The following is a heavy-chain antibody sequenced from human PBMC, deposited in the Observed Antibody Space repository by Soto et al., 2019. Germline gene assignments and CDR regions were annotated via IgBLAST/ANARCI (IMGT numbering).Heavy chain of an antibody. V-gene: IGHV3-23*01. CDR1: GFTFSSHA. CDR3: VKELFAAAYAATSAFDL. D-gene: IGHD2-15*01. Sequence: PGGSLRLSCAASGFTFSSHAMGWLRQTPGTGPEWVAFVDGSGYGTSYADSVKGRFTISRDNSENSLYLHMSNLRAEDTGRYFCVKELFAAAYAATSAFDLWGQGTLVTVSS. CDR2: VDGSGYGT. J-gene: IGHJ4*02.